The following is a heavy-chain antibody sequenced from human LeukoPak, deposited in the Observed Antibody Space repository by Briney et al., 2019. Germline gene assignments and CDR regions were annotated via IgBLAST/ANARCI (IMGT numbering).Heavy chain of an antibody. J-gene: IGHJ3*02. D-gene: IGHD3-3*01. V-gene: IGHV3-21*01. CDR3: ARALVEASGLLSPGAFDI. CDR1: GFTFSSYE. Sequence: GGSLRLSCAASGFTFSSYEMNWVRQAPGKGLEWVSSISRSSNYIYYADSLKGRFTISRDNAKNSLYLQMNSLRDEDTAVYYCARALVEASGLLSPGAFDIWGQGTMVTVSS. CDR2: ISRSSNYI.